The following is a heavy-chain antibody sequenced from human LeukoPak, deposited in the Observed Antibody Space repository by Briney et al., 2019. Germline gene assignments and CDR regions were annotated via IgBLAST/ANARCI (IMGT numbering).Heavy chain of an antibody. CDR1: GFTFSRYD. D-gene: IGHD4-17*01. CDR3: AKGVTTVRIYYHGMDV. CDR2: ISGSGDSR. J-gene: IGHJ6*02. Sequence: GGSLRLSCAASGFTFSRYDIHWVRQAPGKGLEWVSLISGSGDSRYYADSVKGRFTISRDNAKNTLWLQMNSLRAEDTAVYYCAKGVTTVRIYYHGMDVWGQGTTVTVSS. V-gene: IGHV3-23*01.